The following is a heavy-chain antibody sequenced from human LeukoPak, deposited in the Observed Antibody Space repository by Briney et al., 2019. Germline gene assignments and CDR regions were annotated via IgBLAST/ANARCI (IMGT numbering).Heavy chain of an antibody. Sequence: ASVKVSCKASGGTFSSYTISWVRQAPGQGLEWMGWISAYNGNTNYAQKLQGRVTMTTDTSTSTAYMELRSLRSEDTAVYYCARGPYGSSYYYYYMDVWGKGTTVTISS. V-gene: IGHV1-18*01. CDR2: ISAYNGNT. D-gene: IGHD3-10*01. J-gene: IGHJ6*03. CDR3: ARGPYGSSYYYYYMDV. CDR1: GGTFSSYT.